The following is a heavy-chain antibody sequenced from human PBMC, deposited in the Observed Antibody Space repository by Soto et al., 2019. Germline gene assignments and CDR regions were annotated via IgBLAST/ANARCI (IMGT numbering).Heavy chain of an antibody. Sequence: ASAKVSCKASGDNFNGNYIPWVRQAPGQGLEWMGWSSPTSGAAKYAQKFQERVTMTRDTSISTAYMEVTRLRSDDTAVYYCARHTKYYDTPPLAFAKDAVDVWGPGTRVTVS. J-gene: IGHJ3*01. CDR2: SSPTSGAA. V-gene: IGHV1-2*02. CDR3: ARHTKYYDTPPLAFAKDAVDV. CDR1: GDNFNGNY. D-gene: IGHD3-22*01.